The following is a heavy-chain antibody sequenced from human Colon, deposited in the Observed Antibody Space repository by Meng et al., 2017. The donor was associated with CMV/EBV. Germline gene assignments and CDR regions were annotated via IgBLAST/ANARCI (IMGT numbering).Heavy chain of an antibody. CDR3: ARRHFTGWYYLDS. J-gene: IGHJ4*02. V-gene: IGHV6-1*01. D-gene: IGHD3-9*01. Sequence: SETLSLTCAISGDSVSRDTVGWNWIRQSPSRGREWLGRTYYRSRWLDDYAEFVRSRIRIDADTSKNQVSLQLNSVTPEDTGVYYCARRHFTGWYYLDSWGQGTLVTVSS. CDR1: GDSVSRDTVG. CDR2: TYYRSRWLD.